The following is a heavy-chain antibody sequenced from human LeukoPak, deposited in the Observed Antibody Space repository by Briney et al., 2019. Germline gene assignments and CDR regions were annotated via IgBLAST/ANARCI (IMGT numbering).Heavy chain of an antibody. J-gene: IGHJ4*02. V-gene: IGHV3-11*04. D-gene: IGHD6-13*01. CDR2: ISSSGGNI. CDR3: ARDWNLGVPAADPFDY. CDR1: GFTFSDYF. Sequence: GGSVRLSCSGSGFTFSDYFMNWIRQTPGKGLEWISYISSSGGNIKYADSVQGRFTISRDNAKKSLYLQMNSLRVEDTAVYYCARDWNLGVPAADPFDYWGQGTLVTASS.